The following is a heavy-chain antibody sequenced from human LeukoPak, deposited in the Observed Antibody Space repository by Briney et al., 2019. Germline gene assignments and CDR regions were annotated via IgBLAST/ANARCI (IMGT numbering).Heavy chain of an antibody. J-gene: IGHJ4*02. CDR2: ISSGSSYI. CDR1: GFTFSTYS. D-gene: IGHD3-10*01. V-gene: IGHV3-21*01. Sequence: GGSLRLSCAASGFTFSTYSMNWVRQAPGKGLEWVSSISSGSSYIYYAASVKGRFTISRDNAKNSLYLQMNSLRAEDTAVYYCARDRDHDSGDYWGQGTLVTVSS. CDR3: ARDRDHDSGDY.